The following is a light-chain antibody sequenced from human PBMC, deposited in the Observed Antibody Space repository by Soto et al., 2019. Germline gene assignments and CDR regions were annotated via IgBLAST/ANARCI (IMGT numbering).Light chain of an antibody. CDR3: SSYAGSNNSV. V-gene: IGLV2-8*01. J-gene: IGLJ2*01. CDR1: SSDVGGYNY. CDR2: EVS. Sequence: QSVLTQPPSASGSPGQSVTISCTGTSSDVGGYNYVSWYQQHPGKAPKLMIYEVSKRPSGVPDRFSGSKSGNTASLTVSGLQAADEADYYCSSYAGSNNSVFGGGTKLTVL.